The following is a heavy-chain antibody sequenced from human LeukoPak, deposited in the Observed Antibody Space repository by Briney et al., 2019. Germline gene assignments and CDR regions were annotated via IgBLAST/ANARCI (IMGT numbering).Heavy chain of an antibody. CDR2: IYYSGSI. CDR3: ARSDYGDYSHLFDY. CDR1: GGSISSYY. V-gene: IGHV4-59*06. D-gene: IGHD4-17*01. Sequence: SETLSLTCTVSGGSISSYYWSWIRQHPGKGLEWIGYIYYSGSIYYNPSLKSRVTISVDTSKNQFSLKLSSVTAADTAVYYCARSDYGDYSHLFDYWGQGTLVTVST. J-gene: IGHJ4*02.